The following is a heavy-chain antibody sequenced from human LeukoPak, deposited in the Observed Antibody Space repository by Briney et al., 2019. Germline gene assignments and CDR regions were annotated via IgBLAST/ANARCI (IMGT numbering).Heavy chain of an antibody. CDR2: MNPNSGNT. D-gene: IGHD3-22*01. J-gene: IGHJ4*02. CDR1: GYTFTSYD. V-gene: IGHV1-8*01. CDR3: ARGAEHYYDSSGYFTPEFDY. Sequence: RASVKVSCKASGYTFTSYDINWVRQATGQGLEWMGWMNPNSGNTGYAQKFQGRVTMTRDTSISTAYMELSRLRSDDTAVYYCARGAEHYYDSSGYFTPEFDYWGQGTLDTVSS.